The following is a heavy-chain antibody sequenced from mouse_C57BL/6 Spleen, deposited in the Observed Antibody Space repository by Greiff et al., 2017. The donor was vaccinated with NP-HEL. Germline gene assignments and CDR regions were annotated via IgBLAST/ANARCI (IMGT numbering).Heavy chain of an antibody. J-gene: IGHJ4*01. V-gene: IGHV1-22*01. CDR1: GYTFTDYN. CDR2: INPNNGGT. D-gene: IGHD2-1*01. Sequence: EVQLQQSGPELVKPGASVKMSCKASGYTFTDYNMHWVKQSHGKSLEWIGYINPNNGGTSYNQKFKGKATLTVNKSSSTAYMELRSLTSEDSAVYYGAREGMVPYYAMDYWGQGTSVTVSS. CDR3: AREGMVPYYAMDY.